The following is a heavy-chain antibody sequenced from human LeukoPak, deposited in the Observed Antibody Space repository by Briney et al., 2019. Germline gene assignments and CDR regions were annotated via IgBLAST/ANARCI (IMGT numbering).Heavy chain of an antibody. CDR3: ARGVLSGLFDY. Sequence: GGSLRLSCAASGFTVSSNYMSWVRQAPGKGLEWVSVIYSGGSTYYADSVKGRFTISRDNAKNSLYLQMNSLRAEDTAVYYCARGVLSGLFDYWGQGTLVTVSS. J-gene: IGHJ4*02. CDR2: IYSGGST. V-gene: IGHV3-66*01. CDR1: GFTVSSNY. D-gene: IGHD2-8*01.